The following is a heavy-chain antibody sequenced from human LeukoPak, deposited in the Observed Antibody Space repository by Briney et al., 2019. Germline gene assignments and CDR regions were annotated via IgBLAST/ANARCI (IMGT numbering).Heavy chain of an antibody. V-gene: IGHV1-18*01. CDR1: VYTFTNYG. Sequence: GASVTLSFTSSVYTFTNYGISWVRLAPGQGLEWMAWISTYNGYTIHAQTFHGRVTMTTDASTSTVYMELRSLRSDDAALYYCARDKGSHPDDFDIWGEGTMGTVSS. CDR2: ISTYNGYT. CDR3: ARDKGSHPDDFDI. J-gene: IGHJ3*02. D-gene: IGHD3-10*01.